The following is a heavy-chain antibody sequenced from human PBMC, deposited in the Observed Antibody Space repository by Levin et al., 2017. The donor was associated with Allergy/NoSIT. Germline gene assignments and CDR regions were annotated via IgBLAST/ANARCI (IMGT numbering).Heavy chain of an antibody. CDR2: IYYSGST. Sequence: SETLSLTCTVSGGSISSYYWSWIRQPPGKGLEWIGYIYYSGSTNYNPSLKSRVTISVDTSKNQFSLKLSSVTAADTAVYYCARELDHTAKSLGYNWFDPWGQGTLVTVSS. CDR1: GGSISSYY. V-gene: IGHV4-59*01. J-gene: IGHJ5*02. CDR3: ARELDHTAKSLGYNWFDP. D-gene: IGHD3/OR15-3a*01.